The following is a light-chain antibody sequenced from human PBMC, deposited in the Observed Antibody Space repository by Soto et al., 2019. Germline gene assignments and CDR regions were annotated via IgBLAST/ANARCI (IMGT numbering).Light chain of an antibody. V-gene: IGLV1-47*01. CDR1: SSNIESNY. J-gene: IGLJ2*01. Sequence: QSALTQPPSASGTPRQRVTISCSGSSSNIESNYVYWYQQLPGTAPRLLIYRNNQRPSGVPDRFSGSKSGTSASLAISALRSEDEADYYCTVWDDSLRGRLFGGGTKVTVL. CDR3: TVWDDSLRGRL. CDR2: RNN.